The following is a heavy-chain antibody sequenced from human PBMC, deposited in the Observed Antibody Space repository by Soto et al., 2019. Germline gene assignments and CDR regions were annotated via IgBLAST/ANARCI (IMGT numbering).Heavy chain of an antibody. J-gene: IGHJ4*02. CDR1: GFTFDDYA. CDR2: IDWNSDNI. D-gene: IGHD6-19*01. V-gene: IGHV3-9*01. Sequence: EVQLVESGGGLVRPGGSLRLSCTASGFTFDDYAMHWVRQAPGKGLEWVSAIDWNSDNIAYADSVKGRFTISRDNAKNSLYLQMNSLRSEDTALYYCAKFAAVVGLDYWGQGTLVTVSS. CDR3: AKFAAVVGLDY.